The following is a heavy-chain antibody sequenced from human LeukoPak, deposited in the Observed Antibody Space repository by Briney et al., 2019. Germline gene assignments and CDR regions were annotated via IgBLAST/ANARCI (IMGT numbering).Heavy chain of an antibody. J-gene: IGHJ5*02. Sequence: ASVTVSYKASGYTFTIYDTNWVRQATGQGLEWMGWMNPNSGNTGYAQKFQGRVTMTRNTSISTAYMELSSLRSEDTAVYYCARVDYGGWFDPWGQGTLVTVSS. V-gene: IGHV1-8*01. CDR2: MNPNSGNT. D-gene: IGHD4-17*01. CDR1: GYTFTIYD. CDR3: ARVDYGGWFDP.